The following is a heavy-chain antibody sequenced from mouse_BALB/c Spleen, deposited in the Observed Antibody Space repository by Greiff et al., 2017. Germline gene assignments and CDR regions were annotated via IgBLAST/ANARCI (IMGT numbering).Heavy chain of an antibody. Sequence: EVQLVESGGGLVQPGGSRKLSCAASGFTFSSFGMHWVRQAPEKGLEWVAYISSGSSTIYYADTVKGRFTISRDNPKNTLFLQMTSLRSEDTAMYYCARGGNYLWYFDVWGAGTTVTVSS. CDR2: ISSGSSTI. CDR3: ARGGNYLWYFDV. CDR1: GFTFSSFG. J-gene: IGHJ1*01. V-gene: IGHV5-17*02. D-gene: IGHD2-1*01.